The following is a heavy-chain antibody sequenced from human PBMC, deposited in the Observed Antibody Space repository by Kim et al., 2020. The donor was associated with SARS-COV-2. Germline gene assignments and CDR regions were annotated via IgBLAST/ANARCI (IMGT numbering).Heavy chain of an antibody. J-gene: IGHJ6*02. D-gene: IGHD6-13*01. CDR3: AGHSSSWSIGPMDV. V-gene: IGHV4-39*01. Sequence: TPSLKRRGPISVDTSKNQFSLRLSSVTAADTAVYYCAGHSSSWSIGPMDVWGQGTTVTVSS.